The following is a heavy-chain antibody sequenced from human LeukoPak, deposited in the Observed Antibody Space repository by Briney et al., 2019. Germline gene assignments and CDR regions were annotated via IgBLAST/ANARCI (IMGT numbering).Heavy chain of an antibody. CDR3: ARAYGSGSYHSNWFES. J-gene: IGHJ5*01. Sequence: SETLSLTCAVYGGSFSGYYWTWIRQPPGKGLEWIGEINHSGSTNYNPSPKSRVTMSVDTSMNQFSLRLNSVTAADTAVYYCARAYGSGSYHSNWFESWGQGTLVIVSS. V-gene: IGHV4-34*01. D-gene: IGHD3-10*01. CDR1: GGSFSGYY. CDR2: INHSGST.